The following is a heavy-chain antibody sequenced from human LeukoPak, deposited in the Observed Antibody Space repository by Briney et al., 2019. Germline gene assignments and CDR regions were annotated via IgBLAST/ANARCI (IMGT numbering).Heavy chain of an antibody. D-gene: IGHD3-3*01. CDR2: ISSSSSTI. Sequence: GGSLRLSCAASGFTFSSYSMNWVRQAPGKGLEWVSYISSSSSTIYYADSVKGRFTISRDNAKNSLYLQMNSLRAEDTAVYYCAAQVDDFWSGWGPPYFDYWGQGTLVTVSS. V-gene: IGHV3-48*01. J-gene: IGHJ4*02. CDR3: AAQVDDFWSGWGPPYFDY. CDR1: GFTFSSYS.